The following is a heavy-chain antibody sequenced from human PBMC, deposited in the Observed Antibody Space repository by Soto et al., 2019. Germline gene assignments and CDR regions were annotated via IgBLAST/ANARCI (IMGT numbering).Heavy chain of an antibody. CDR1: GGSVSGYF. Sequence: SETLSLTCNVSGGSVSGYFWSWIRQPPGKGLEYIGFMHPSGTSNYNSSLKSRVTISVDTSKNQISLELKSVTTVDTAVYYCARSGYTFGGVVWGQGILVTVSS. CDR2: MHPSGTS. J-gene: IGHJ4*02. CDR3: ARSGYTFGGVV. V-gene: IGHV4-4*09. D-gene: IGHD3-16*01.